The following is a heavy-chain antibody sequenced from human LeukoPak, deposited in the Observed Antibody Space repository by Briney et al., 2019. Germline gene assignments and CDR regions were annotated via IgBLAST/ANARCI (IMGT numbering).Heavy chain of an antibody. CDR2: IWYDGSNE. CDR1: GFTFSSYG. Sequence: GGSLRLSCATSGFTFSSYGMYLVRQAPGKGLEWVAVIWYDGSNEYYADSVKGRFTISRDNSKNTPYLHMNSLRAEDTAVYYSARYVTKAIFSALDYWGQGTLVTVSS. J-gene: IGHJ4*02. V-gene: IGHV3-33*01. CDR3: ARYVTKAIFSALDY. D-gene: IGHD4-11*01.